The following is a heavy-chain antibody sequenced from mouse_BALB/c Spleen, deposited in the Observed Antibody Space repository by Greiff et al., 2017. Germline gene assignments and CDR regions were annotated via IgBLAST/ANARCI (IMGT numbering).Heavy chain of an antibody. D-gene: IGHD4-1*01. J-gene: IGHJ2*01. Sequence: QVQLKESGPGLVAPSQSLSITCTVSGFSLTSYGVHWVRQPPGKGLEWLGVIWAGGSTNYNSALMSRLSISKDNSKSQVFLKMNSLQTDDTAMYYCARDEFRLGYWGQGTTLTVSS. V-gene: IGHV2-9*02. CDR3: ARDEFRLGY. CDR2: IWAGGST. CDR1: GFSLTSYG.